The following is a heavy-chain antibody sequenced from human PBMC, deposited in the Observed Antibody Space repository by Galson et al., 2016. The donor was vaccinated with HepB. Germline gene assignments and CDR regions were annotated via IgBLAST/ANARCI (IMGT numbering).Heavy chain of an antibody. CDR3: ARPGSDGSGWYPAFDI. CDR2: VYPGDSDT. V-gene: IGHV5-51*01. J-gene: IGHJ3*02. Sequence: QSGAEVKKPGESLKISCQGSGYSFTSYWIGWVRQMPGKGLEWMGIVYPGDSDTIYSPSFQGQVTISADKSISIAYLQWNSLKASDSAMYYCARPGSDGSGWYPAFDIWGQGTMVTVSS. CDR1: GYSFTSYW. D-gene: IGHD6-19*01.